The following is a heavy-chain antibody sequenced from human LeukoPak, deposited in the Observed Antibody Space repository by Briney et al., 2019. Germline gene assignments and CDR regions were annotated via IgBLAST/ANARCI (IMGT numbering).Heavy chain of an antibody. V-gene: IGHV1-2*02. CDR1: GGTFSTYT. Sequence: ASVKVSCKASGGTFSTYTISWVRQAPGQGLEWMGWINPNSGGTNYAQKFQGRVTMTRDTSISTAYMELSRLRSDDTAVYYCARGFRAAMVSDWFDPWGQGTLVTVSS. J-gene: IGHJ5*02. CDR2: INPNSGGT. D-gene: IGHD5-18*01. CDR3: ARGFRAAMVSDWFDP.